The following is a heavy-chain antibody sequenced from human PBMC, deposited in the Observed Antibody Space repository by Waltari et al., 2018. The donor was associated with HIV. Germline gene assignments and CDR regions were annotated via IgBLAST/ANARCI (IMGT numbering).Heavy chain of an antibody. CDR1: GFTVSSNY. J-gene: IGHJ6*02. D-gene: IGHD2-21*02. CDR2: IYSGGST. V-gene: IGHV3-66*01. CDR3: ASIAYCGGDCYPRGMDV. Sequence: EVQLVESGGGLVQPGGSLRLSCAASGFTVSSNYMSWVRQAPGKGLEWVSVIYSGGSTYYADSVKGRFTISRDNSKNTLYLQMNSLRDEDTAVYYCASIAYCGGDCYPRGMDVWGQGTTVTVSS.